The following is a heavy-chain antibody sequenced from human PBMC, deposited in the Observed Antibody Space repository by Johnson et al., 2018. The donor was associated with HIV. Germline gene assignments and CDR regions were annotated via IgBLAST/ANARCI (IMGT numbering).Heavy chain of an antibody. Sequence: VQLVESMGGLVKPGRSLRLSCTASVFTFSSYSLSWVRQAPGQGPEWVANIKQDGSEKYYVYSVKRRFTISRDNAKNSLYLQMNSLRAEDTAVYYCARDPDVTPGAFDIWGQGTMVTVSS. CDR3: ARDPDVTPGAFDI. V-gene: IGHV3-7*05. D-gene: IGHD2-15*01. CDR2: IKQDGSEK. CDR1: VFTFSSYS. J-gene: IGHJ3*02.